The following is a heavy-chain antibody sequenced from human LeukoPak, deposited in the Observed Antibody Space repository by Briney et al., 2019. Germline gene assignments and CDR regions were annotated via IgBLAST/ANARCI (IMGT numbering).Heavy chain of an antibody. CDR2: ISGSGGST. V-gene: IGHV3-23*01. CDR1: GLTFSSYA. Sequence: GGSLRLSCAASGLTFSSYAMSWVRQAPGKGLEWVSAISGSGGSTYYADSVKGRFTISRDNSKNTLYLQMNSLRAEDTAVYYCAKDLDCTNGVCRDYWGQGTLVTVSS. CDR3: AKDLDCTNGVCRDY. J-gene: IGHJ4*02. D-gene: IGHD2-8*01.